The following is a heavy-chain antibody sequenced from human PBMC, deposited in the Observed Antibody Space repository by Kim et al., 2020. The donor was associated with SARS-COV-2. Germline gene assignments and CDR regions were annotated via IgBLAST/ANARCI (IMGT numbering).Heavy chain of an antibody. J-gene: IGHJ6*02. CDR1: GSSISSDY. D-gene: IGHD6-19*01. Sequence: SETLSLSCAVSGSSISSDYWSWIRQPPGKELEWIGYIYYTGSTYYNPSLESRLTISVDRSKNQFSLKLNSVTAADTAVYYCARGLGSGWPPNYYYGMDVWGQGTTVTVSS. CDR2: IYYTGST. V-gene: IGHV4-59*13. CDR3: ARGLGSGWPPNYYYGMDV.